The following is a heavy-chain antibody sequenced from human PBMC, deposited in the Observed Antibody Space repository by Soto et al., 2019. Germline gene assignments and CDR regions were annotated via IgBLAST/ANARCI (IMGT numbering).Heavy chain of an antibody. Sequence: QVQLQESAPGLVKPSQTLSLTCTVSGGSISSGGYYWSWIRQHPGKGLEWTGYIYYSGSTYSNPSLMSRVNISVDTSKNQVSLKLGSGTAADTAVYYCARGGLYYYDSSGYSRGDYWGQGSLVTVSS. V-gene: IGHV4-31*03. CDR1: GGSISSGGYY. D-gene: IGHD3-22*01. CDR3: ARGGLYYYDSSGYSRGDY. J-gene: IGHJ4*02. CDR2: IYYSGST.